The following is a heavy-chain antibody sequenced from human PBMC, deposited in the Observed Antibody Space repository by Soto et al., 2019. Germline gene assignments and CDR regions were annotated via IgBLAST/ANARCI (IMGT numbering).Heavy chain of an antibody. CDR3: ARDSILGRYYYDSSGYYDY. Sequence: GGSLRLSCAASGFTFSSYGMHWVRQAPGKGLEWVAVIWYDGSNKYYADSVKGRFTISRDNSKNTLYLQMNSLRAEDTAVYYCARDSILGRYYYDSSGYYDYWGQGTLVTVSS. V-gene: IGHV3-33*01. CDR1: GFTFSSYG. J-gene: IGHJ4*02. D-gene: IGHD3-22*01. CDR2: IWYDGSNK.